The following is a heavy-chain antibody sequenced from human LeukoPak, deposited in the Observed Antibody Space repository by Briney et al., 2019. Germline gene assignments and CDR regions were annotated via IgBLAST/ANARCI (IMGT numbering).Heavy chain of an antibody. Sequence: SETLSLTCTVSGGSISSYYWSWIRQPAGKGLEWIGRIYTSGSTNYNPSLKSRVTMSVDTSKNQFSLKLGSVTAADTAVYYCARDNYCSSTSCYRSYLGFDLWGRGTLVTVSS. D-gene: IGHD2-2*01. J-gene: IGHJ2*01. CDR2: IYTSGST. CDR1: GGSISSYY. V-gene: IGHV4-4*07. CDR3: ARDNYCSSTSCYRSYLGFDL.